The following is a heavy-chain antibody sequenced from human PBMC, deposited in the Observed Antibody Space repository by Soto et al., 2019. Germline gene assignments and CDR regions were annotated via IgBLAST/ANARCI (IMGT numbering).Heavy chain of an antibody. CDR1: GGSIISGGYY. D-gene: IGHD6-6*01. Sequence: SETLSLTCTVSGGSIISGGYYWSWIRQHPGKGLEWIGYIYDSGSSYYNPSLKSRVSIPVDTPKNQFSLKLSSVTAADTAIYYCARGDGRGSSSYYGMDVWGQGTTVTVSS. V-gene: IGHV4-31*03. CDR2: IYDSGSS. CDR3: ARGDGRGSSSYYGMDV. J-gene: IGHJ6*02.